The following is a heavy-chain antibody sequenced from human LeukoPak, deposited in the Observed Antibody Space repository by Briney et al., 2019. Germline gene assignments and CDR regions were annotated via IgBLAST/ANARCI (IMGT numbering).Heavy chain of an antibody. J-gene: IGHJ4*02. V-gene: IGHV3-73*01. D-gene: IGHD3-10*01. CDR2: IRSKSNSYAA. CDR3: TTTIYGSGKAGY. CDR1: GFTFSDSA. Sequence: GGSLKLSCAAPGFTFSDSAIHWVRQASGKGLEWVGRIRSKSNSYAANYAASVNGRFTISRDGSKNTAYLQMNSLKTEDTAVYYCTTTIYGSGKAGYWGQGTLVTVSS.